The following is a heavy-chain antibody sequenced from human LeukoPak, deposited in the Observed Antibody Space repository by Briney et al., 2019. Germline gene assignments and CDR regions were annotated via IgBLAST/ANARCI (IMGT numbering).Heavy chain of an antibody. Sequence: PGGSLRLSCAASGFTFSSYSMHWVRQAPGKGLEYVSAISSSGGSTYYTNSVKGRFTISRDNSKNILYLQMGSLRAEDMAVYYCARDHPPRSGWNDAFDIWGHGTMVTVSS. V-gene: IGHV3-64*01. CDR3: ARDHPPRSGWNDAFDI. CDR1: GFTFSSYS. CDR2: ISSSGGST. D-gene: IGHD3-9*01. J-gene: IGHJ3*02.